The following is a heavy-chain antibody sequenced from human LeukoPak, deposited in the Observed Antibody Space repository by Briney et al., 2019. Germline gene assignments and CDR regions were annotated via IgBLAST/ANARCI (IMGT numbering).Heavy chain of an antibody. CDR1: GFTFSSYS. V-gene: IGHV3-23*01. CDR3: AKDRIWEPHYFDY. Sequence: GGSLRLSCAASGFTFSSYSMNWVRQAPGKGLEWVSAISGSGGSTYYADSVKGRFTISRDNSKNTLYLQMNSLRAEDTAVYYCAKDRIWEPHYFDYWGQGTLVTVSS. D-gene: IGHD1-26*01. J-gene: IGHJ4*02. CDR2: ISGSGGST.